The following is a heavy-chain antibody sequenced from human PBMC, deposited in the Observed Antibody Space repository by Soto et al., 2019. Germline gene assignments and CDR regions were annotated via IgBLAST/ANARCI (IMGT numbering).Heavy chain of an antibody. CDR1: GGSISSGDYY. CDR2: IYYSGST. J-gene: IGHJ5*02. CDR3: ASAAYNWFDP. Sequence: SETLSLTCTVSGGSISSGDYYWSWIRQPPGKGLEWIGYIYYSGSTYYNPSLKSRVTISVDTSKNKFSLKLSTVTAADTALYYCASAAYNWFDPWGQGTLVTVSS. V-gene: IGHV4-30-4*01.